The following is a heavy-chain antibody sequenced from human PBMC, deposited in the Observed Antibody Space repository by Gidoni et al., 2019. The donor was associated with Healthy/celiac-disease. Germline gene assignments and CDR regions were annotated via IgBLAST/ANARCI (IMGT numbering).Heavy chain of an antibody. J-gene: IGHJ4*02. D-gene: IGHD4-17*01. Sequence: EVQLLESGGGLVQPGGSLRLSCAASGFTFSSYAMSWVRQAPGKGLEWVSAISGSGGSKYYADSVKGRFTISRDNSKNTLYLQMNSLRAEDTAVYYCAKEGKESWYGDYIPKGVDFDYWGQGTLVTVSS. V-gene: IGHV3-23*01. CDR1: GFTFSSYA. CDR3: AKEGKESWYGDYIPKGVDFDY. CDR2: ISGSGGSK.